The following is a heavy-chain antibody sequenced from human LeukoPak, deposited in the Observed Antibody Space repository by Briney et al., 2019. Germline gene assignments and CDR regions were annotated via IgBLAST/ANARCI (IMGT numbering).Heavy chain of an antibody. J-gene: IGHJ4*02. CDR1: GFSFSSSS. CDR2: IDSTSTYI. CDR3: ARDTSGSQVITYLDY. D-gene: IGHD3-10*01. V-gene: IGHV3-21*01. Sequence: GGSLRLSCEASGFSFSSSSMSWVRQAPGKGLEWVSYIDSTSTYIFYADSVQGRFTLSRDNAKNSLILQMNSLRAEDTAVYYCARDTSGSQVITYLDYWGQGILVTVAS.